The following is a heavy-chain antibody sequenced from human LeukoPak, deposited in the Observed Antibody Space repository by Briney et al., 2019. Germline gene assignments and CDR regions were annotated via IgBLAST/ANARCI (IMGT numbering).Heavy chain of an antibody. V-gene: IGHV1-2*06. CDR3: ARGGSSWYVEYFDY. D-gene: IGHD6-13*01. CDR1: GYTFTGYY. CDR2: INPNSGGT. Sequence: GASVKVSCTASGYTFTGYYMHWVRQAPGQGLEWMGRINPNSGGTNYAQKFQGRVTMTRDTSISTAYMELSRLRSDDTAVYYCARGGSSWYVEYFDYWGQGTLVTVSS. J-gene: IGHJ4*02.